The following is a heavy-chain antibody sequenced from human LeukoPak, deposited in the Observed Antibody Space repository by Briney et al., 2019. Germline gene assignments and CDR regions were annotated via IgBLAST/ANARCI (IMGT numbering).Heavy chain of an antibody. CDR3: ARDSDGSGSYYMSYFDY. Sequence: GGSVRLTCAGSGFTFSCYRLRWVRQAPGKGLVGLVNIKQGRSEKEHVDHVKGRITISRDNAKNSLYLQMNSLRAEDTAVYYCARDSDGSGSYYMSYFDYWGQGTLVTVSS. CDR1: GFTFSCYR. CDR2: IKQGRSEK. J-gene: IGHJ4*02. D-gene: IGHD3-10*01. V-gene: IGHV3-7*01.